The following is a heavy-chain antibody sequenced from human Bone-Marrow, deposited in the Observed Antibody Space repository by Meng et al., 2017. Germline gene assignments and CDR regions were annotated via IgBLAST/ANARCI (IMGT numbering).Heavy chain of an antibody. CDR3: AKIKYYYDSSGAFDI. CDR2: ISGSGGST. D-gene: IGHD3-22*01. J-gene: IGHJ3*02. CDR1: GFTFSSYA. V-gene: IGHV3-23*01. Sequence: GESLKISCAASGFTFSSYAMSWVRQAPGKGLEWVSAISGSGGSTCYADSVKGRFTISRDNSKNTLYLQMNSLRAEDTAVYYCAKIKYYYDSSGAFDIWGQGTMVTVSS.